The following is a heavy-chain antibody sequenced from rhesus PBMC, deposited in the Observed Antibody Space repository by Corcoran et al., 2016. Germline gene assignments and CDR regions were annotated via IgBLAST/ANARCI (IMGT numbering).Heavy chain of an antibody. CDR3: ARARGYLDFFDV. V-gene: IGHV1S2*01. Sequence: QVQLGQSGAEVKKPVSSGKVSCKASGYTYTDYYMHWGRQAPQQVLDWLGWINPYNGKEKYAQKSRGRVSMARDTSAITAYMELCSLRSEDTAVYYCARARGYLDFFDVWGPGVLVTVSS. CDR2: INPYNGKE. J-gene: IGHJ5-1*01. D-gene: IGHD3-3*01. CDR1: GYTYTDYY.